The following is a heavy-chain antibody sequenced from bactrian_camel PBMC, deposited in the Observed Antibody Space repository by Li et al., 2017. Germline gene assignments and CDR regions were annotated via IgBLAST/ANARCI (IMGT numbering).Heavy chain of an antibody. CDR3: AKGRSSDYDLGDFGF. Sequence: VQLVESGGGLVQPGGSLTLSCTASGFIFSDNAMNWVRQAPGKGLEWVSTINAYGNITKYEDSVKGRSTISKDDAKNTVYLNLDSLKTEDTAMYYCAKGRSSDYDLGDFGFWGQGTQVTVS. CDR2: INAYGNIT. J-gene: IGHJ6*01. V-gene: IGHV3S40*01. CDR1: GFIFSDNA. D-gene: IGHD4*01.